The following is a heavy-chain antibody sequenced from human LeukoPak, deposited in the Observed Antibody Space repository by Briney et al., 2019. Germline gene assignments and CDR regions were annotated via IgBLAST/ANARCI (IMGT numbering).Heavy chain of an antibody. CDR1: GGSISSGSYY. CDR2: IYTSGST. Sequence: SQTLSLTCTVSGGSISSGSYYWRWIRQPAGKGLEWIGRIYTSGSTNYNPSLKSRVTISVDTSKNQFSLKLSSVTAADTAVYYCARDLLYGRYCSSTSCPRGRWFDPSGQGTLVTVSS. D-gene: IGHD2-2*01. J-gene: IGHJ5*02. V-gene: IGHV4-61*02. CDR3: ARDLLYGRYCSSTSCPRGRWFDP.